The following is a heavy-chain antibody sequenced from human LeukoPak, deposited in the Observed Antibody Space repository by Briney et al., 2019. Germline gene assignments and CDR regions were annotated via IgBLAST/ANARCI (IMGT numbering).Heavy chain of an antibody. CDR2: ISGSGNTI. CDR3: TRGRPGHYYDY. V-gene: IGHV3-48*02. D-gene: IGHD7-27*01. J-gene: IGHJ4*02. CDR1: GFTFSGSS. Sequence: PGGSLRLSCVVSGFTFSGSSMNWVRQAPGKGLEWISYISGSGNTIFYTDAMKGRFTVSRDNAKNSLYLQMDSLRDADTAVYYCTRGRPGHYYDYWGQGTLVTVSS.